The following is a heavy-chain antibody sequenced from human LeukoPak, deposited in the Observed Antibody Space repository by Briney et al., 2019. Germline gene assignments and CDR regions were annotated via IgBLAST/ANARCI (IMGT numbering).Heavy chain of an antibody. CDR1: GYTFTSYY. D-gene: IGHD1-26*01. CDR3: ARALRWTSGSLYYFDY. Sequence: APVKVSCKASGYTFTSYYMHWVRQAPGQGLEWMGIINPSGGSTSYAQKFQGRVTMTRDTSTSTVYMELSSLRSEDTAVYYCARALRWTSGSLYYFDYWGQGTLVTVSS. V-gene: IGHV1-46*01. J-gene: IGHJ4*02. CDR2: INPSGGST.